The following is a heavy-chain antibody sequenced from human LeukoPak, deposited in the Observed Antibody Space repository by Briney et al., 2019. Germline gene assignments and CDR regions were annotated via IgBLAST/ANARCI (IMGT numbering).Heavy chain of an antibody. CDR3: ARELTIFGVVSYYYMDV. CDR2: ISYDGSNK. V-gene: IGHV3-30*04. Sequence: PGGSLRLSCAASGFTFSSYAMSWVRQAPGKGLEWVAVISYDGSNKYYADSVKGRFTISRDNSKNTLYLQMNSLRAEDTAVYYCARELTIFGVVSYYYMDVWGKGTTVTVSS. J-gene: IGHJ6*03. CDR1: GFTFSSYA. D-gene: IGHD3-3*01.